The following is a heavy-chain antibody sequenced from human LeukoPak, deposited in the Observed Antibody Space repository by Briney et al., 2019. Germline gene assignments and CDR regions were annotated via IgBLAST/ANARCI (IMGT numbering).Heavy chain of an antibody. CDR1: GGSFSGYY. D-gene: IGHD6-6*01. V-gene: IGHV4-34*01. Sequence: PSETLSLTCAVYGGSFSGYYWSWIRQPPGKGLEWIGEINHSGSTNYNPSLKSRVTTSVDTSKNQFSLKLSSVTAADTAVYYCARDVRYYYYYYMDVWGKGTTVTVSS. J-gene: IGHJ6*03. CDR3: ARDVRYYYYYYMDV. CDR2: INHSGST.